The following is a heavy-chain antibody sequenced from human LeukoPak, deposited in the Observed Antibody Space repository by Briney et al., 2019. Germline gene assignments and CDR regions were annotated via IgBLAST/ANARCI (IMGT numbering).Heavy chain of an antibody. Sequence: PGGSLKLSCAASGFTFSRYWMHWVRQAPGKGLEWVSRIKGDGSYTNYADSVKGRFTISRDNAKNTLFLQMNSLRAEDTAVYYCAKDPTYYYDSSGYHPDAFDIWGQGTMVTVSS. CDR1: GFTFSRYW. CDR3: AKDPTYYYDSSGYHPDAFDI. CDR2: IKGDGSYT. V-gene: IGHV3-74*01. D-gene: IGHD3-22*01. J-gene: IGHJ3*02.